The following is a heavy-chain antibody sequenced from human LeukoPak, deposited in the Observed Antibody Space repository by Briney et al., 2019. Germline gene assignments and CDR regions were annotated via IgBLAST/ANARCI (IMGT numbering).Heavy chain of an antibody. V-gene: IGHV4-39*01. J-gene: IGHJ4*02. CDR2: IYYSGST. CDR1: VGSISSSSYY. Sequence: SETLSLTCTVSVGSISSSSYYCGWIRQPPGKGLEWIGSIYYSGSTYYNPSLKSRVTISVDTSKNQFSPRLSSVTAADTAVYYCARLPTVTFFDYWGQGTLVTVSS. D-gene: IGHD4-17*01. CDR3: ARLPTVTFFDY.